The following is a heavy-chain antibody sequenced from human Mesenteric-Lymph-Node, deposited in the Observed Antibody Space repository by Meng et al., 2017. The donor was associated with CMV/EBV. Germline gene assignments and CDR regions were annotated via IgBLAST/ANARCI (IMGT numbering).Heavy chain of an antibody. J-gene: IGHJ4*02. D-gene: IGHD1-26*01. CDR3: AKMTPGGVLDY. CDR2: ITGSGGST. V-gene: IGHV3-23*01. Sequence: GGSLRLSCATSGFTFNTYAMNWVRQAPGKGLEWISVITGSGGSTYYADSVKGRFTISRDNSKNTLYLQMNSLRAEDTAVYYCAKMTPGGVLDYWGQGTLVTVSS. CDR1: GFTFNTYA.